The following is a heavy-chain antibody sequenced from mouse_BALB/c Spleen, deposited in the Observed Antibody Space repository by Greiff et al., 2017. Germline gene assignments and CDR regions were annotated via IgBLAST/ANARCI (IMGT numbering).Heavy chain of an antibody. D-gene: IGHD2-14*01. CDR1: GYTFTSYT. CDR3: ARGYCGSPDY. CDR2: INPSSGYT. J-gene: IGHJ2*01. V-gene: IGHV1-4*02. Sequence: VQLQQSAAELARPGASVKMSCKASGYTFTSYTMHWVKQRPGQGLEWIGYINPSSGYTEYNQKFKDKTTVTADKSSSTAYMQLSSLTSEDSAVYYCARGYCGSPDYWGQGTTLTVSS.